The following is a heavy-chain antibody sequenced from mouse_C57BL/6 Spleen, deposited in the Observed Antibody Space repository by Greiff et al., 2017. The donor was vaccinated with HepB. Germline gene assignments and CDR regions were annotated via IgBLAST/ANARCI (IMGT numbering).Heavy chain of an antibody. CDR3: ARRVGRGYYFDY. D-gene: IGHD4-1*01. V-gene: IGHV5-17*01. CDR2: ISSGSSTI. CDR1: GFTFSDYG. Sequence: DVMLVESGGGLVKPGGSLKLSCAASGFTFSDYGMHWVRQAPEKGLEWVAYISSGSSTIYYADTVKGRFTISRDNAKNTLFLQMTSLRSEDTAMYYCARRVGRGYYFDYWGQGTTLTVSS. J-gene: IGHJ2*01.